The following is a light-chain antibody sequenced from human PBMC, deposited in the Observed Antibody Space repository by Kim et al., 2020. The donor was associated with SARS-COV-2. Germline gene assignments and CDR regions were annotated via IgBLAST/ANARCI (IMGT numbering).Light chain of an antibody. CDR2: TLS. CDR1: QNLLDSDGGNTY. J-gene: IGKJ5*01. V-gene: IGKV2-40*01. CDR3: MQRIEFPIT. Sequence: SITCRSSQNLLDSDGGNTYLCWYLQKPGQTTQLLINTLSYRASGGPDMFSGSGSGTDFTLRISRVEAEDVGVYYCMQRIEFPITFGQGTRLEIK.